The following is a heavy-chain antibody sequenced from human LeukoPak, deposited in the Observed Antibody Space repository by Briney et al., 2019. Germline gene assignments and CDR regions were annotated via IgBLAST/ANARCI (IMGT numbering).Heavy chain of an antibody. Sequence: GGSLRLSCAASGFTVSSNYMSWVRQAPGKGLEWVSVIYSGGSTYYADSVKGRFTISRDNSKNTLYLQMNSLRAEDTAVYYCARPYGYNNPRGKQGYYYMDVWGKGTTVTISS. CDR1: GFTVSSNY. D-gene: IGHD5-24*01. J-gene: IGHJ6*03. CDR3: ARPYGYNNPRGKQGYYYMDV. CDR2: IYSGGST. V-gene: IGHV3-53*01.